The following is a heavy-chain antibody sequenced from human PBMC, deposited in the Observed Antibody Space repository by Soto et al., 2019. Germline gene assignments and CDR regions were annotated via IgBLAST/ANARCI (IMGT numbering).Heavy chain of an antibody. CDR3: ARGSSPEGPIQMTFDY. D-gene: IGHD3-16*01. CDR2: IYYIGSA. J-gene: IGHJ4*02. CDR1: GFTFTSDS. Sequence: VQLVESGGGLVKPGGSVRLSCEASGFTFTSDSMTWVRQAPGKGLEWIGYIYYIGSAYYNPSLKSRTVISADTSGSQFFLTLTSVTAADTAVYYCARGSSPEGPIQMTFDYWGQGALVTVSP. V-gene: IGHV4-59*06.